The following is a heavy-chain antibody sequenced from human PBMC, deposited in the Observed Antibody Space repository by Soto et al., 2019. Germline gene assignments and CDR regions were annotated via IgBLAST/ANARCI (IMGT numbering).Heavy chain of an antibody. Sequence: SETLSLTCAVYGGSFSGYYWSWIRQPPGKGLEWIGEINHSGSTNYNPSLKSRVTISVDTSKNQFSLKLSSVTAADTAVYYCARCGGVHRSSPGVAYWGPGTLVPVSP. D-gene: IGHD6-13*01. CDR3: ARCGGVHRSSPGVAY. CDR1: GGSFSGYY. J-gene: IGHJ4*02. CDR2: INHSGST. V-gene: IGHV4-34*01.